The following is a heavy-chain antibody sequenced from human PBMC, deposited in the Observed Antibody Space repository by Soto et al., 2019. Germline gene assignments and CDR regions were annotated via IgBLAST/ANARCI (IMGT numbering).Heavy chain of an antibody. CDR2: ISSSSSTI. CDR3: ASDIGYCSSTSCYGPFDY. V-gene: IGHV3-48*02. CDR1: GFTFSSYS. D-gene: IGHD2-2*03. J-gene: IGHJ4*02. Sequence: GGSLRLSCAASGFTFSSYSMNWVRQAPGKGQEWVSYISSSSSTIYYADSVKGRFTISRDNANNSLYLQMNSLRDEDTAVYYCASDIGYCSSTSCYGPFDYWGQGTLVTVSS.